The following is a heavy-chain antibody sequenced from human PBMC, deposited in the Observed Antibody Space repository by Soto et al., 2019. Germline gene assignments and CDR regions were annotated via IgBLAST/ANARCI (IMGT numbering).Heavy chain of an antibody. CDR1: GGSISSYY. Sequence: ETLSLTCTVSGGSISSYYCSWIRQAAGKGLEWIGRIHTSGSPNYNPSLKSRVTMSADTSKNQFSLKLTSVTAADTAVYYCATGGTYFDYWGQGTLVTVSS. CDR2: IHTSGSP. CDR3: ATGGTYFDY. V-gene: IGHV4-4*07. J-gene: IGHJ4*02.